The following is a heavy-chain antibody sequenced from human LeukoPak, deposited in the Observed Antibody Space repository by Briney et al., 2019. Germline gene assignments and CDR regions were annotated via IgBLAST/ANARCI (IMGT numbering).Heavy chain of an antibody. Sequence: SETLSLTCTVSGGSISSYDWSWSRPPPGKGLEWIGYIYYSGSTNYNPSLKSRVTISVATSKTQSSLTLRSVTAADTAVYYCARARHSPRYFDLWGRGTLVTVSS. D-gene: IGHD5-18*01. V-gene: IGHV4-59*01. CDR1: GGSISSYD. CDR2: IYYSGST. CDR3: ARARHSPRYFDL. J-gene: IGHJ2*01.